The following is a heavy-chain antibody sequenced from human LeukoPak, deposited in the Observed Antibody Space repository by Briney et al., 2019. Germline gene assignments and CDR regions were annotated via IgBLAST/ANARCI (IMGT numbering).Heavy chain of an antibody. CDR1: GFIFSTYS. CDR2: ISSTDSTI. D-gene: IGHD2-2*01. CDR3: ARDSQDIVVPAEAYFDY. J-gene: IGHJ4*02. Sequence: RPGGSLRLSCAASGFIFSTYSMNWVRQAPGKGLEWVSYISSTDSTIYYADSVQGRFTISRDNAKNSLYLLMNSLRAEDTAVYYCARDSQDIVVPAEAYFDYWGQGTLVTVSS. V-gene: IGHV3-48*01.